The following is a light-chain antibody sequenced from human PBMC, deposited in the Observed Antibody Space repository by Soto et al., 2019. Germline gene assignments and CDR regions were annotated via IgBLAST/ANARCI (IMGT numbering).Light chain of an antibody. V-gene: IGKV3-20*01. CDR1: QTPRGNY. CDR2: GPS. CDR3: HQFGSSPFT. Sequence: EILLTQSPGTLSLSPGESATLSCKASQTPRGNYFAWYRQTPGQAPRLLVYGPSLRAAGIPDRFSASGSRIEFHLTINRVEPEDFAGYYCHQFGSSPFTFGPGTRVDI. J-gene: IGKJ3*01.